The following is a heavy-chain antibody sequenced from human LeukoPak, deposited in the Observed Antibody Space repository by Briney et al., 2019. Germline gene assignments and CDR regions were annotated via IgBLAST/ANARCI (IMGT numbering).Heavy chain of an antibody. J-gene: IGHJ4*02. D-gene: IGHD6-6*01. V-gene: IGHV3-74*01. CDR1: GFTFSSYG. Sequence: GGSLRLSCAASGFTFSSYGMHWVRQAPGKGLVWVSRINSDGSSTSYAASVKGRFTISRDNAKNTLYLQMNSLRAEDTAVYYCARGGIYSSSSGDYWGQETLVTVSS. CDR3: ARGGIYSSSSGDY. CDR2: INSDGSST.